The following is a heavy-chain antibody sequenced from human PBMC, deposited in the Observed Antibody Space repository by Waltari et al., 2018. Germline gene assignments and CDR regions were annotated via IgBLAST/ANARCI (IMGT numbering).Heavy chain of an antibody. V-gene: IGHV3-30*01. J-gene: IGHJ6*02. CDR3: ARLEGSGWYVHYGMDV. CDR2: ISYDGSNK. Sequence: QVQLVESGGGVVQPGRSLRLSCAASGFTFSSYAMHWVRQAPGKGLEWVAVISYDGSNKYSADSVKGRFTISRDNSKNTRYLQMNSLRADDTAVYYCARLEGSGWYVHYGMDVWGQGTTVTVSS. D-gene: IGHD6-19*01. CDR1: GFTFSSYA.